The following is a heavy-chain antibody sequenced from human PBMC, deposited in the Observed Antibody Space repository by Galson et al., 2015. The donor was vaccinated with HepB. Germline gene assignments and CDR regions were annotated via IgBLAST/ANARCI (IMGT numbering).Heavy chain of an antibody. CDR3: ARGEYYDFWSGFDEGGLIDY. CDR1: GFTFSSYS. CDR2: ISSSSSTI. Sequence: SLRLSCAASGFTFSSYSMNWVRQAPGKGLEWVSYISSSSSTIYYADSVKGRFTISRDNAKNSLYLQMNSLRDEDTAVYYCARGEYYDFWSGFDEGGLIDYWGQGTLVTVSS. D-gene: IGHD3-3*01. V-gene: IGHV3-48*02. J-gene: IGHJ4*02.